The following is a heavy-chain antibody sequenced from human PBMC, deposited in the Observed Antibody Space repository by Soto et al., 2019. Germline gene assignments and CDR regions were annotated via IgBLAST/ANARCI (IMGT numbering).Heavy chain of an antibody. V-gene: IGHV1-18*01. D-gene: IGHD6-13*01. CDR3: ARTDSRPQDFDY. J-gene: IGHJ4*02. CDR1: GHTFTSYG. CDR2: INPYNGNT. Sequence: QVQLVQSGAEVKKPGASVKVSCKASGHTFTSYGITWVRQAPGQGLEWMGWINPYNGNTNYAQKLQGRVTMTTYTSTSTAYMELRSLRSDDTAVYYCARTDSRPQDFDYWGQGTLVSVSS.